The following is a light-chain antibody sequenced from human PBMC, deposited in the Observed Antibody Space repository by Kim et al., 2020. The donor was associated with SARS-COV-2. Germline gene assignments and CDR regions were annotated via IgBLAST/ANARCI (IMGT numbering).Light chain of an antibody. CDR2: QDT. CDR1: KLGDKD. J-gene: IGLJ3*02. CDR3: QAWDISTGGV. Sequence: VSPGQTARIPCSGDKLGDKDAFWYQQKPGQSPVLVIYQDTKRPSGIPEQFSGSNSGNTATLTISGTQAMDEADYYCQAWDISTGGVFGGGTQLTVL. V-gene: IGLV3-1*01.